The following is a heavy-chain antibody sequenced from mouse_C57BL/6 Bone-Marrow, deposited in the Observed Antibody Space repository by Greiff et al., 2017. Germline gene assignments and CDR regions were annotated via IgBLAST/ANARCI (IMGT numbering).Heavy chain of an antibody. J-gene: IGHJ3*01. CDR2: INPNNGGT. CDR3: ATTV. V-gene: IGHV1-26*01. D-gene: IGHD1-1*01. CDR1: GYTFTDYY. Sequence: VQLQQSGPELVKPGASVKISCKASGYTFTDYYMNWVKQSHGKSLEWIGDINPNNGGTSYNQKFTSKATLTVDKSSSTAYMELRSLTSEDSAVYYCATTVWGQGTLVTVSA.